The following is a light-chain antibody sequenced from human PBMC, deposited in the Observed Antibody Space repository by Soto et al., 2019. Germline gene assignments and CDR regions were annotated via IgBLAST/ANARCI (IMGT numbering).Light chain of an antibody. J-gene: IGLJ3*02. CDR3: SSYTSSSTWV. V-gene: IGLV2-14*01. CDR1: SSDIGSYNY. Sequence: QSALTQAASVSGSPGQSITISCTGTSSDIGSYNYVSWYQQHPGKAPKLIIYDVSSRPSGVSDRFAGSKSGNTASLTISGLQGEDGADYYCSSYTSSSTWVSGGGTKVTVL. CDR2: DVS.